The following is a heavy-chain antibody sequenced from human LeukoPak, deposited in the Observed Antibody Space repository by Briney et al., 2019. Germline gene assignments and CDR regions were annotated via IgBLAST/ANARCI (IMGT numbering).Heavy chain of an antibody. CDR3: ARVWSYYDSSGYPQTGAFDI. V-gene: IGHV3-11*04. CDR1: GFTFSDYY. J-gene: IGHJ3*02. CDR2: ISSSGSTI. Sequence: PGGSLRLSCAASGFTFSDYYMSWIRQAPGKGLEWVSYISSSGSTIYYADSVKGRFTISRDNAKNSLYLQMNSLRAEHTAVYYCARVWSYYDSSGYPQTGAFDIWGQGTMVTVSS. D-gene: IGHD3-22*01.